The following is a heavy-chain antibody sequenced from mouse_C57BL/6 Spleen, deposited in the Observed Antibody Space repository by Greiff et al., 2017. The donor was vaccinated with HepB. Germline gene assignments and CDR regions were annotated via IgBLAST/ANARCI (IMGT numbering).Heavy chain of an antibody. D-gene: IGHD1-1*01. J-gene: IGHJ2*01. Sequence: VQLQQSGAELVKPGASVKMSCKASGYTFTSYWITWVKQRPGQGLEWIGDIYPGSGSTNYNEKFKSKATLTVDTSSSTAYMQLSSLTSEDSAVYYCAKYYYGSSYKGYFDYWGQGTTLTVSS. CDR2: IYPGSGST. CDR1: GYTFTSYW. V-gene: IGHV1-55*01. CDR3: AKYYYGSSYKGYFDY.